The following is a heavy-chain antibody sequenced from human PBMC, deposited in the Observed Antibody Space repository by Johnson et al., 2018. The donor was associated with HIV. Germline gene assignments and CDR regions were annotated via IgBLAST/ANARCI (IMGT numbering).Heavy chain of an antibody. CDR3: ARQVYCSSTSCSSAFDI. CDR1: GFTFSSYD. Sequence: VQLVESGGGLVQPGGSLRLSCAASGFTFSSYDMHWVRQAKGKGLEWVSAIGTAGDTYYPGSVKGRFTISRENAKNSLYLQMNSLRAGDTAVYYCARQVYCSSTSCSSAFDIWGQGTVVTVS. CDR2: IGTAGDT. J-gene: IGHJ3*02. V-gene: IGHV3-13*01. D-gene: IGHD2-2*01.